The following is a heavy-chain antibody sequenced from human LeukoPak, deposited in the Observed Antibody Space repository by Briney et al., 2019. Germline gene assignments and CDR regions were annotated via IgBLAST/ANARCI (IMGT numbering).Heavy chain of an antibody. CDR2: INHIGST. CDR3: SRGRYSWSYGKVFDY. D-gene: IGHD1-26*01. CDR1: GGSFSGYY. Sequence: SETLSLTCAVYGGSFSGYYWSWSRHPPGKGLEWIGEINHIGSTTYNPSLKSRATISVDTSKNQFSLILIFLTVPAPALYYYSRGRYSWSYGKVFDYWGQGTLVTVSS. J-gene: IGHJ4*02. V-gene: IGHV4-34*01.